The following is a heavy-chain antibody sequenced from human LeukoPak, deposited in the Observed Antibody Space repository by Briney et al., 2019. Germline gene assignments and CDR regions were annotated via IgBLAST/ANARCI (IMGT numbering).Heavy chain of an antibody. V-gene: IGHV3-48*04. CDR2: ISSSSSTI. D-gene: IGHD6-6*01. CDR1: GFTFSSYS. CDR3: ANNEYSSSKDY. Sequence: GGSLRLSCAASGFTFSSYSMNWVRQAPGKGLEWVSYISSSSSTIYYADSVKGRFTISRDNAKNSLYLQMNSLRAEDTAVYYCANNEYSSSKDYWGQGTLVTVSS. J-gene: IGHJ4*02.